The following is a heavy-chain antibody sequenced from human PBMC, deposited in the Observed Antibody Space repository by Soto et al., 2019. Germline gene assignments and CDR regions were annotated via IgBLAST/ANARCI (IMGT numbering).Heavy chain of an antibody. CDR3: AKWGVTMVRGVIIAGKDPNDY. D-gene: IGHD3-10*01. CDR2: MSGSGGST. V-gene: IGHV3-23*01. CDR1: GFTFSSYA. Sequence: VQLLESGGGLVQPGGSLRLSCAASGFTFSSYAMSWVRQAPGKGLEWVSAMSGSGGSTYYADSVKGRFTISRDNSKNTLYLQMNSLRAEDTAVYYCAKWGVTMVRGVIIAGKDPNDYGGQGTLVTVSS. J-gene: IGHJ4*02.